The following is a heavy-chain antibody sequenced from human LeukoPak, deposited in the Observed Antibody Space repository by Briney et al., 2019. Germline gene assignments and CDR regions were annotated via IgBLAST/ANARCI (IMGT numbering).Heavy chain of an antibody. CDR2: IYYSGST. Sequence: PSETLSLTCTVPGGSISSYYWSWIRQPPGKGLEWIGYIYYSGSTNYNPSLKSRVTISVDTSKNEFSLKLTSVTAADTAVYYCAREGLVSWGFDPWGQGTLVTVSS. CDR1: GGSISSYY. D-gene: IGHD1-26*01. J-gene: IGHJ5*02. CDR3: AREGLVSWGFDP. V-gene: IGHV4-59*01.